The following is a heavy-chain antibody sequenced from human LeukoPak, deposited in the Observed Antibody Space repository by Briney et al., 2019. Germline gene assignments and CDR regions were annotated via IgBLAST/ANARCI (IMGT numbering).Heavy chain of an antibody. Sequence: SETLSLTCTVSGDSISSYYWSWIRQPPGKGLEWIGYIYYSGSTNYNPSLKSRVTISVDTSKNQFSLKLSSVTAADTAVYYCARDNWNYRFDYWGQGTLVTVSS. J-gene: IGHJ4*02. CDR3: ARDNWNYRFDY. V-gene: IGHV4-59*01. CDR2: IYYSGST. D-gene: IGHD1-7*01. CDR1: GDSISSYY.